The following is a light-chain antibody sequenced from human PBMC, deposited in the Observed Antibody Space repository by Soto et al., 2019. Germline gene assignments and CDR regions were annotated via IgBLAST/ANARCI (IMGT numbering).Light chain of an antibody. CDR3: QQYNNWPPIT. CDR1: RGIKSN. J-gene: IGKJ5*01. V-gene: IGKV3-15*01. CDR2: DAA. Sequence: VVLTQSPDTLSVSPGERATLSCRASRGIKSNLAWYQQRPGQAPRLLIYDAATRATGVPARFSGSGSRTEFTLTISSLQSEDFAVYYCQQYNNWPPITFGQGTRLDI.